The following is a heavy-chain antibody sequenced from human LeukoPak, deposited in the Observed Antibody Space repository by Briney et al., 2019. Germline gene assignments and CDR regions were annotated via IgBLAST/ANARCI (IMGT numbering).Heavy chain of an antibody. D-gene: IGHD5-18*01. V-gene: IGHV4-4*07. CDR1: GGSISSYY. CDR3: ARARIQLWEVIKTALRDAFDI. CDR2: IYTSGST. J-gene: IGHJ3*02. Sequence: SETLSLTCTVSGGSISSYYWSWIRQPAGKGLEWIGRIYTSGSTNYNPSLKSRVTMSVDTSKNQFSLKLSSVTAADTAVYYCARARIQLWEVIKTALRDAFDIWGQGTMVTVSS.